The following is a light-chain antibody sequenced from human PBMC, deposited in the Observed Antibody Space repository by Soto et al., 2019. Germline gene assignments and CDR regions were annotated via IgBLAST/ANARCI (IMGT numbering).Light chain of an antibody. CDR3: SSYAGSNIYV. CDR1: SSDVGGYNY. V-gene: IGLV2-8*02. J-gene: IGLJ1*01. CDR2: EAS. Sequence: QSVLTQPPSASRPPGQSVTISCTGTSSDVGGYNYVSWYQQHPGKAPKLMIYEASKRPSGVPDRFSGSKSGNTASLTVSGLQAEDEADYYCSSYAGSNIYVFGTGTKVTVL.